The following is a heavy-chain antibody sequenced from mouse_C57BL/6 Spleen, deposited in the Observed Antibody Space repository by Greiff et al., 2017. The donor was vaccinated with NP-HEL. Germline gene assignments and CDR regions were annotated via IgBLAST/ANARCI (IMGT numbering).Heavy chain of an antibody. J-gene: IGHJ2*01. V-gene: IGHV1-82*01. Sequence: VQLQQSGPELVKPGASVKISCKASGYAFSSSWMNWVKQRPGTGLEWIGRIYPGDGDTNYNGKFKGKATLTADKSSSTAYMQLSSLTSEDSAVYFCARGRDAFDYWGQGTTLTVSS. D-gene: IGHD3-3*01. CDR2: IYPGDGDT. CDR1: GYAFSSSW. CDR3: ARGRDAFDY.